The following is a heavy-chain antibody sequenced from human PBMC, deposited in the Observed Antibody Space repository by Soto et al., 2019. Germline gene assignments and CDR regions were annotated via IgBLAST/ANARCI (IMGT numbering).Heavy chain of an antibody. CDR1: GGSISSSNW. Sequence: QVQLQESGPGLVKPSGTLSLTCAVSGGSISSSNWWSWVRQPPGKGLEWIGEIYHSGSTNYNPSLKRRVTISVDKSKNQFSLKLSSVTAADTAVYYCARSSGWPYYYYYGMDVWGQGTTVTVSS. J-gene: IGHJ6*02. V-gene: IGHV4-4*02. D-gene: IGHD6-19*01. CDR2: IYHSGST. CDR3: ARSSGWPYYYYYGMDV.